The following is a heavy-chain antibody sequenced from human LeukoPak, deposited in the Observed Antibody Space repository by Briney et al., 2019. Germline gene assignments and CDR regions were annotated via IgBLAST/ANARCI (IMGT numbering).Heavy chain of an antibody. J-gene: IGHJ5*02. CDR2: ISAYNGNT. CDR3: ARVHFFGVVIWPPKYNWFDP. CDR1: GYTFTSYG. Sequence: ASVKVSCKASGYTFTSYGISWVRQAPGQGLEWMGWISAYNGNTNYAQKLQGRVTMTTDTSTSTAYMELRSLRSDDTAVYYCARVHFFGVVIWPPKYNWFDPWGQGTLVTVSS. D-gene: IGHD3-3*01. V-gene: IGHV1-18*01.